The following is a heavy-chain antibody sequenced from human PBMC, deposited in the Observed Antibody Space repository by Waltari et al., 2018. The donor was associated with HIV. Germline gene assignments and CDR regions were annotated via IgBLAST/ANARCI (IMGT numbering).Heavy chain of an antibody. Sequence: QVQLQQWGAGLLKPSETLSLTCAVYGGSFSGYYWSWIRQPPGKGLEWIGEINHSGSTNYNPSLKSRVTISVDTSKNQFSLKLSSVTAADTAVYYCARGKDTANSGEFDPWGQGTLVTVSS. CDR2: INHSGST. CDR3: ARGKDTANSGEFDP. J-gene: IGHJ5*02. D-gene: IGHD5-18*01. CDR1: GGSFSGYY. V-gene: IGHV4-34*01.